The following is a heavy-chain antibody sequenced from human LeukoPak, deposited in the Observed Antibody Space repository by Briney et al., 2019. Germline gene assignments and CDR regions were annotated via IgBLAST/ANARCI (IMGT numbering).Heavy chain of an antibody. V-gene: IGHV4-30-4*01. J-gene: IGHJ4*02. CDR1: GGSISSGDYY. CDR3: ARHYSDSSAYFKY. CDR2: IYYSGST. D-gene: IGHD3-22*01. Sequence: SQTLSLTCTVSGGSISSGDYYWSWIRQPPGKGLEWIGYIYYSGSTYYNPSLKSRVTISVDTSKNQLSLKLSSVTAADTAVYYCARHYSDSSAYFKYWGQGTLVTVSS.